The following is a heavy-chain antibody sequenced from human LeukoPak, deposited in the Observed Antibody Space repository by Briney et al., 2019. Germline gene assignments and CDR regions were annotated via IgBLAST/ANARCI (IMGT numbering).Heavy chain of an antibody. D-gene: IGHD4-17*01. CDR2: IKTTTDGGTT. CDR1: GFTFSNAW. Sequence: RGALRDSFAASGFTFSNAWKTLVRQGPGDGLQWVGLIKTTTDGGTTDYAATVKARFIISTDDSKSTLYLQMNSLETEDTAVYYCTTRPLPNGDSPLQSWGQGEPVTVSS. V-gene: IGHV3-15*01. CDR3: TTRPLPNGDSPLQS. J-gene: IGHJ5*02.